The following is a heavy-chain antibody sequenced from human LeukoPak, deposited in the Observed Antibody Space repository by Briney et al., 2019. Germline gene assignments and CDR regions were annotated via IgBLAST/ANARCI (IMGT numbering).Heavy chain of an antibody. CDR1: GGSISSVSYY. D-gene: IGHD3-22*01. CDR2: IYYTGTT. Sequence: PSETLSLTCDVSGGSISSVSYYWGWIRQPPGKGLVGIGNIYYTGTTYCNPSLKSRVTISVDTSKNLFSLNLSSVTAADTAVYYCARRHYYDSSVRGWGQGTLVTVSS. CDR3: ARRHYYDSSVRG. V-gene: IGHV4-39*01. J-gene: IGHJ4*02.